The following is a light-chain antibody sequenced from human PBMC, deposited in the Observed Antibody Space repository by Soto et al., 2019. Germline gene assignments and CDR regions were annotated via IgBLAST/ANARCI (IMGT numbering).Light chain of an antibody. J-gene: IGLJ2*01. CDR3: AAWDDSLRDVV. CDR2: RND. Sequence: QSVLTQPPSASGTPGQRVTISCSGSSSNIGNNYVHWYQQFPGTAPKLLIYRNDQRPSGVPDRFSGSKSGTSASLAISGLRSEDEADYYCAAWDDSLRDVVFGGGTKLTVL. V-gene: IGLV1-47*01. CDR1: SSNIGNNY.